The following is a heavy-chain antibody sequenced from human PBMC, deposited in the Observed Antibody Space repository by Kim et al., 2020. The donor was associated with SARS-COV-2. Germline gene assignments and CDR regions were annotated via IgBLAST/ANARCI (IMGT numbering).Heavy chain of an antibody. CDR2: INPSGGST. J-gene: IGHJ3*02. CDR1: GYTFTSYY. D-gene: IGHD3-22*01. Sequence: ASVKVSCKASGYTFTSYYMHWVRQAPGQGLEWMGIINPSGGSTSYAQKFQGRVTMTRDTSTSTVYMELSSLRSEDTAVYYCARGGAMIVVVITGDAFDIWGQGTMVTVSS. V-gene: IGHV1-46*01. CDR3: ARGGAMIVVVITGDAFDI.